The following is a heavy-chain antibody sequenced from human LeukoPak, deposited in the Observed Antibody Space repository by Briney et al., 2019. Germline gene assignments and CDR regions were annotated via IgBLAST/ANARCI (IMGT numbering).Heavy chain of an antibody. V-gene: IGHV4-4*07. Sequence: SETLSLTCTVSGGSISSYYWSWIRQPAGKGLEWIGRIYNSENTNYNPSLKSRVTMSVDTSKNQFSLRLSSVTAADTAVYYCARLFPATGTPYYYIMDVWGQGTTVTVSS. CDR3: ARLFPATGTPYYYIMDV. CDR1: GGSISSYY. CDR2: IYNSENT. D-gene: IGHD6-13*01. J-gene: IGHJ6*02.